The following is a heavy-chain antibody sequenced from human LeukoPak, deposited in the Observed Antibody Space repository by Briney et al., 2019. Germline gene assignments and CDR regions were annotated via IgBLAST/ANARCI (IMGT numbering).Heavy chain of an antibody. CDR1: EFTFSNYN. D-gene: IGHD6-13*01. CDR2: ISYDGSNK. V-gene: IGHV3-30-3*01. CDR3: AREVSSPYFDY. J-gene: IGHJ4*02. Sequence: GGSLRLSCAASEFTFSNYNIHWVRQAPDKGLEWVAVISYDGSNKYYTDSVKGRFTVSRDNSNNTLYMQMNSLRDEDTAVYYCAREVSSPYFDYWGQGTLVTVSS.